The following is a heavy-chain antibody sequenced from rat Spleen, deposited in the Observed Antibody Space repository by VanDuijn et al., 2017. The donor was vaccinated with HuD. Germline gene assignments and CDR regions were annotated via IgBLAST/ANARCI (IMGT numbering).Heavy chain of an antibody. CDR1: GFTFSDYY. V-gene: IGHV5-29*01. D-gene: IGHD4-6*01. CDR2: ISYDGSRT. CDR3: ARHGTLGWYFDF. J-gene: IGHJ1*01. Sequence: EVQLVQSDGGLVQPGRSLKLSCAASGFTFSDYYMAWARQGPTKGLEWVATISYDGSRTYYRDSVKGRCTISRENAKSILYLQMDSLRSEDTATYYCARHGTLGWYFDFWGPGTMVTVSS.